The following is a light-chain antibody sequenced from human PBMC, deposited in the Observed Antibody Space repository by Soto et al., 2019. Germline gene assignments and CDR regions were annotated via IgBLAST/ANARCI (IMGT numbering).Light chain of an antibody. CDR1: QTINKNF. V-gene: IGKV3-20*01. J-gene: IGKJ2*01. Sequence: EIVMTQSPGTLSLSPGERATLSCRASQTINKNFLGWYQQKPGQPPRLLIFAASRRATGIPDRFSGSGSGTDFTLTISRLEPGDFGVYYCQQYGSSPPYTFGQGTKLDIK. CDR3: QQYGSSPPYT. CDR2: AAS.